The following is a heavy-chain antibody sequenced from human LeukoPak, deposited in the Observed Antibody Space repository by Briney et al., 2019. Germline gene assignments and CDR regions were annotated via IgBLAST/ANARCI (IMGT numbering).Heavy chain of an antibody. D-gene: IGHD6-13*01. J-gene: IGHJ4*02. CDR2: IKQDGSEK. V-gene: IGHV3-7*01. Sequence: GGSLRLSCAASGFTFSSYWMSWVRQAPGKGLEWVANIKQDGSEKYYVDSVKGRFTISRDNSKNTLSLQMNSLRAEDTAVYYCAKQNSSSWLFDYWGQGALVTVSS. CDR1: GFTFSSYW. CDR3: AKQNSSSWLFDY.